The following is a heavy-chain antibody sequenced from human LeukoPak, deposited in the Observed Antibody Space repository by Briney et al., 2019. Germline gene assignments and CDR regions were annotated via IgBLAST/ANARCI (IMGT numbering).Heavy chain of an antibody. D-gene: IGHD3-16*01. V-gene: IGHV3-9*01. CDR2: ISWNSGSI. CDR3: AKGFYDYSTHFDY. J-gene: IGHJ4*02. CDR1: GFTFDDYA. Sequence: GGSLRLSCAASGFTFDDYAMHWVRQAPGKGLEWVSGISWNSGSIGYVDSVKGRFTISRDNAKNSLYLQMNSLRAEDTALYYCAKGFYDYSTHFDYWGQGTLVIVSS.